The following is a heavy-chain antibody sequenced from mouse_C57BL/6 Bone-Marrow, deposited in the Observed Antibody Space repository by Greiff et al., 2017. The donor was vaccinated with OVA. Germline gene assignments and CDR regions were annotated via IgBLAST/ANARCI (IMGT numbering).Heavy chain of an antibody. CDR2: IDPSDSYT. CDR3: AREGYYGAMDY. V-gene: IGHV1-59*01. J-gene: IGHJ4*01. Sequence: QVQLQQPGAELVRPGTSVKLSCKASGYTFTSYWMHWVKQRPGQGLEWIGVIDPSDSYTNYNQKFKGKATLTVDTSSSTAYMQLSSLTSEDSAVYYCAREGYYGAMDYWGQGTSVTVSS. D-gene: IGHD1-1*01. CDR1: GYTFTSYW.